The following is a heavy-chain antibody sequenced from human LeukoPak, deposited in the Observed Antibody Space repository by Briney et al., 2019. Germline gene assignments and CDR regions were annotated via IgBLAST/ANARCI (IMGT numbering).Heavy chain of an antibody. V-gene: IGHV3-30*04. CDR3: ARDNPAQYSSSLYHGPGWFDP. CDR2: ISYDGSNK. Sequence: GRSLRLSCAASGFTFSSYAMHWVRQAPGKGLEWVAVISYDGSNKYYADSVKGRFTISRDNSKNTLYLQMNSLRAEDTAVYYCARDNPAQYSSSLYHGPGWFDPWGQGTLVTVSS. CDR1: GFTFSSYA. D-gene: IGHD6-13*01. J-gene: IGHJ5*02.